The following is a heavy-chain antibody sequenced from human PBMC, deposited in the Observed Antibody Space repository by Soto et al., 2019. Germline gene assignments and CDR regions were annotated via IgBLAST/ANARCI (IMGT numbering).Heavy chain of an antibody. D-gene: IGHD6-19*01. CDR1: GGSISSSDYY. Sequence: QVQLQESGPGLVKPSQTLSLTCTVSGGSISSSDYYWSWIRQHPGKGLEWIGYIYYSGSAYYNPSLKSLFTKSVDTYKNQFYLKVTSVTAADTAVYYCAREVSPNRRGWYTALVRWFDPWGQGTLVTVSS. CDR2: IYYSGSA. CDR3: AREVSPNRRGWYTALVRWFDP. V-gene: IGHV4-31*01. J-gene: IGHJ5*02.